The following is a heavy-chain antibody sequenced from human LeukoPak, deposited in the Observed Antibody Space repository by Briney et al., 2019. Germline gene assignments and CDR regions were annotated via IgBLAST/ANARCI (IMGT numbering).Heavy chain of an antibody. CDR3: ARGGAVPAANTGYGMDV. CDR1: GGSVSSGSYY. V-gene: IGHV4-61*01. D-gene: IGHD2-2*01. J-gene: IGHJ6*02. CDR2: IYYSGST. Sequence: SETLSLTCTVSGGSVSSGSYYWSWIRQPPGKGLEWIGYIYYSGSTNYNPSLKSRVTISADTSKNQFSLKLSSVTAADTAVYYCARGGAVPAANTGYGMDVWGQGTTVTVSS.